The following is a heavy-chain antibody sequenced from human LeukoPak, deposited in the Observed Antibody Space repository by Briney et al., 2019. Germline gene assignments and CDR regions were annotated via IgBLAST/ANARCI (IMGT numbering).Heavy chain of an antibody. J-gene: IGHJ4*02. D-gene: IGHD2-15*01. CDR1: GFTFSTYW. Sequence: PGGSLRLSCAASGFTFSTYWMHWVRQAPGKGLVWVSRINPDGTTTSYADSVKGRFTISRDNSKNTLYLQMNSLRAEDTAVYYCAKFKDAYCSGGSCYSAALDYWGQGTLVTVSS. CDR2: INPDGTTT. CDR3: AKFKDAYCSGGSCYSAALDY. V-gene: IGHV3-74*01.